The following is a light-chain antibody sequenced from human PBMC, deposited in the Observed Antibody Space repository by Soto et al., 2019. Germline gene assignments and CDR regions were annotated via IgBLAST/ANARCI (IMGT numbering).Light chain of an antibody. CDR1: QSISSY. CDR2: AAS. Sequence: DIQMTQSPSYLSASVGDRVTITCRASQSISSYLNWYQQKPGKAPKLLIYAASSLQSEVPSRFSGSGSGTDFTLTISSLQPEDFATYYCQQSYSTPHSFGLGTKVEIK. J-gene: IGKJ1*01. CDR3: QQSYSTPHS. V-gene: IGKV1-39*01.